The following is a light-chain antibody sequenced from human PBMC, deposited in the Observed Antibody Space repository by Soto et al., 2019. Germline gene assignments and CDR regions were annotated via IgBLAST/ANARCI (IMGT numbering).Light chain of an antibody. CDR1: QSGSSSY. Sequence: EIVLTQSPGTLSLSPGERATLSCRASQSGSSSYLAWYQQKPCQPPRLLIYGASSRATGIPDRFSCSGSGTDFTLTISRLEPEDFAVYYCQQYGSSLMYTFGQGTKLEIK. J-gene: IGKJ2*01. CDR2: GAS. CDR3: QQYGSSLMYT. V-gene: IGKV3-20*01.